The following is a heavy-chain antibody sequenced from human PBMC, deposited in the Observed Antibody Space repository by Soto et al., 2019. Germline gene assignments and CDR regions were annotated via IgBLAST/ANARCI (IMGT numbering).Heavy chain of an antibody. D-gene: IGHD2-21*01. CDR1: GYTFTDYW. Sequence: PGESLKISCKGSGYTFTDYWIGWVRQRPGKGLEWMGIIYPGDSDTRYSPSFQGHVTITVDKSTSTAYMQWNTLKDSHTAMYYCARNISHSRYYYYAMDVWGQGNKVNVS. CDR2: IYPGDSDT. V-gene: IGHV5-51*01. J-gene: IGHJ6*02. CDR3: ARNISHSRYYYYAMDV.